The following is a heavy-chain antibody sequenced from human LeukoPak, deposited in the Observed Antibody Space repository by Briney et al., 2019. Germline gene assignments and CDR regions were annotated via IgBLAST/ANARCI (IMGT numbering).Heavy chain of an antibody. V-gene: IGHV3-66*04. CDR2: IYSGGNT. Sequence: GGSLRLSCAASGVTISDNYMTWLRQAPGKGLEWGSVIYSGGNTFYADSVKGRFTISRDNSKNTLHLQMDSLRVEDTAVYYCARLRGEAGTHLSYDYWGQGTLVTVSS. CDR3: ARLRGEAGTHLSYDY. D-gene: IGHD1-1*01. CDR1: GVTISDNY. J-gene: IGHJ4*02.